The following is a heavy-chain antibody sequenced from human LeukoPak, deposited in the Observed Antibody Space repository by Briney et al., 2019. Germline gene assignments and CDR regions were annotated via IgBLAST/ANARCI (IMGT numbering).Heavy chain of an antibody. CDR1: GYSISSGYY. V-gene: IGHV4-38-2*02. Sequence: SETLSLTCSVSGYSISSGYYWGWIRQPPGKGLEWIGSMSHSGNTYYNPSLKSRVTISIDTSKNQFSLRLSSVTAADTAVYYCARCIAVAGTGGDFDSWGQGTLVTVSS. J-gene: IGHJ4*02. CDR3: ARCIAVAGTGGDFDS. CDR2: MSHSGNT. D-gene: IGHD6-19*01.